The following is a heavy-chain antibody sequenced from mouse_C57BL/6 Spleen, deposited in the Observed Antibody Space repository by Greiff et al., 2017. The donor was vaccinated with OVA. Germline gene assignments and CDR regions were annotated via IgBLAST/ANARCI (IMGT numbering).Heavy chain of an antibody. Sequence: QVQLQQPGAELVRPGSSVKLSCKASGYTFTSYWMHWVKQRPIQGLEWIGNIDPSDSETHYNQKFKDKATLTVDKSSSTAYMQLSSLTSEDSAVYYCAREDYYGSPVHWGQGTLVTVSA. CDR1: GYTFTSYW. D-gene: IGHD1-1*01. CDR3: AREDYYGSPVH. CDR2: IDPSDSET. V-gene: IGHV1-52*01. J-gene: IGHJ3*01.